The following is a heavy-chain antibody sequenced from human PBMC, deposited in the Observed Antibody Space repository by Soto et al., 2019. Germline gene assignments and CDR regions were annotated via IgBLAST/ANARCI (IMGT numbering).Heavy chain of an antibody. CDR2: ISYDGSNK. V-gene: IGHV3-30-3*01. J-gene: IGHJ6*02. CDR3: ARGAPLLAQLVDSYYYGMDV. Sequence: QVQLVASGGGVVQPGRSLRLSCAASGFTFRSYSMHWVRQAPGKGLEWVAVISYDGSNKYYANSVKGRFTISRDNSKNTLYLQMNSLRAEDTAVYYCARGAPLLAQLVDSYYYGMDVWGQGTTVTVSS. CDR1: GFTFRSYS. D-gene: IGHD6-6*01.